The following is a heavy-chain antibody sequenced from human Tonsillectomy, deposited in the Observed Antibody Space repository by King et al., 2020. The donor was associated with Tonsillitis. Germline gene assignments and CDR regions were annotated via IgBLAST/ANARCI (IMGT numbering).Heavy chain of an antibody. CDR3: AKDGIALSDWYFDL. CDR2: IAYDASYE. Sequence: VQLVESGGGVVQPGTSLRLSCAASGFTFGNYGMHWVRQAPGKGLEWVALIAYDASYENYADSVKGRFTISRDNSKNTLYLEMNSLRVEDTAVYYCAKDGIALSDWYFDLWGRGTLVTVS. D-gene: IGHD3-16*02. V-gene: IGHV3-30*18. J-gene: IGHJ2*01. CDR1: GFTFGNYG.